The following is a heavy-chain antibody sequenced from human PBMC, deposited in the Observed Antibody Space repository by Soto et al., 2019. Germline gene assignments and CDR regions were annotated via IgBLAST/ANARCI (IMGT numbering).Heavy chain of an antibody. D-gene: IGHD5-18*01. CDR1: GFSFTTYA. CDR2: ISDDGSIK. Sequence: GSLRLSCAASGFSFTTYAMHWVRQAPGKGLEWVAVISDDGSIKYYADSVKGRFTISRDNSKNTFYLQMNSLGGDDTALYYCARAIETAMDPCDYWGQGALVTVSS. CDR3: ARAIETAMDPCDY. V-gene: IGHV3-30-3*01. J-gene: IGHJ4*02.